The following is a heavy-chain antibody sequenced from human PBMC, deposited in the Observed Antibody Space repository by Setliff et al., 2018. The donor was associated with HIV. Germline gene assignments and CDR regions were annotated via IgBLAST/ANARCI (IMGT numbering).Heavy chain of an antibody. CDR2: IISILGVA. Sequence: SVKVSCKASRSTFNSHTINWVRQAPGQGLDWMGRIISILGVANYAQRFQGKVTITADKSTSTAYMELTSLRFDDTAMYYCVRGVQSPPHYSYYYMDVWGEGTMVTVSS. CDR1: RSTFNSHT. V-gene: IGHV1-69*02. CDR3: VRGVQSPPHYSYYYMDV. D-gene: IGHD3-3*01. J-gene: IGHJ6*03.